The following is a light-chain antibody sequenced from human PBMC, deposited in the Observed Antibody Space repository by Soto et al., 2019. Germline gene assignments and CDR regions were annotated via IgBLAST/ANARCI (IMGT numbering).Light chain of an antibody. CDR3: QKYNSAPFT. CDR2: AAS. Sequence: DIQMTQSPSSLSASVGDRVTITCRASQGISNYLAWYQQKPGTVPKLLIYAASTLQSGVPSRFSGSGSGTDFTLTISSLQPENVATYYSQKYNSAPFTFGPGTKVDIK. J-gene: IGKJ3*01. V-gene: IGKV1-27*01. CDR1: QGISNY.